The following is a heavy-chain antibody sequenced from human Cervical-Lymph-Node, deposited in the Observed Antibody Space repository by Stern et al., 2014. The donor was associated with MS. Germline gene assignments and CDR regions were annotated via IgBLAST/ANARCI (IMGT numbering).Heavy chain of an antibody. Sequence: VQLVESGGGLVQPGRSLRLSCAASGFTFDDYAMHWVRQVPGKGLEWVSGISWNSGDTGYADSVKGRFTISRDNAKNSLYLQMNSLRAEDTALYYCAKGMAAYYFFDMDVWGQGTTVTVSS. CDR3: AKGMAAYYFFDMDV. J-gene: IGHJ6*02. V-gene: IGHV3-9*01. D-gene: IGHD5-24*01. CDR2: ISWNSGDT. CDR1: GFTFDDYA.